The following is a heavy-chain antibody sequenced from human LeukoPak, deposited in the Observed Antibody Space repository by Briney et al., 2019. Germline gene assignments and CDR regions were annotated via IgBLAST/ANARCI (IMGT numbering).Heavy chain of an antibody. CDR2: ISGSGGST. D-gene: IGHD2-15*01. V-gene: IGHV3-23*01. J-gene: IGHJ4*02. CDR1: GFTFSSYA. Sequence: PGGSLRLSCAACGFTFSSYAMSWVRQAPGKGLEWVSAISGSGGSTYYADSVKGRFTISRDNSKNTLYLQMNSLRAEDTAVYYCAKDDCSGGSCYSGENWGQGTLVTVSS. CDR3: AKDDCSGGSCYSGEN.